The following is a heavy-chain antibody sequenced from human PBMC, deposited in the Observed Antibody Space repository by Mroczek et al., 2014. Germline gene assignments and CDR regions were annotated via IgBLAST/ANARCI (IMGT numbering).Heavy chain of an antibody. Sequence: QVQLQESGPGLVKPSETLSLTCTVSGGSISSYYWSWIRQPPGKGLEWIGYIYYSGSTNYNPSLKSRVTISVDTSKNQFSLKLSSVTAADTAVYYCARFWTMDYGDYVGAFDIWGQGTMVTVSS. CDR2: IYYSGST. CDR1: GGSISSYY. D-gene: IGHD4-17*01. CDR3: ARFWTMDYGDYVGAFDI. V-gene: IGHV4-59*01. J-gene: IGHJ3*02.